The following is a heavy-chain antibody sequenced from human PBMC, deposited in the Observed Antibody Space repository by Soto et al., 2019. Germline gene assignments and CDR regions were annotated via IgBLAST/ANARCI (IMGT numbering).Heavy chain of an antibody. D-gene: IGHD5-18*01. J-gene: IGHJ6*02. CDR2: FDPEDGET. CDR1: GYTLTELS. V-gene: IGHV1-24*01. Sequence: ASVKVSCKVSGYTLTELSMHWVRQAPGKGFEWMGGFDPEDGETVYAQKFQGRVTMTEDTSTDTAYMELSSLRSEDTAVYYCATGSYGRENYYYYGMDVWGQGTTVTVSS. CDR3: ATGSYGRENYYYYGMDV.